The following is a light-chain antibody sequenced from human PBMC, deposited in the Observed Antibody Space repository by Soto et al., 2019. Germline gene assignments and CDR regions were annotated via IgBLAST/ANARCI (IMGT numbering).Light chain of an antibody. CDR2: GAS. Sequence: EIELTQSPGTLSLSPVERATLSCSASQSVQFNYVAWYQQKPGQAPRLLIYGASSRATGIPDRFSGSGSGMDFTLTISSLPPEDFAVYYCQQSGDSQGTFGQGTKVDIK. V-gene: IGKV3-20*01. CDR1: QSVQFNY. CDR3: QQSGDSQGT. J-gene: IGKJ1*01.